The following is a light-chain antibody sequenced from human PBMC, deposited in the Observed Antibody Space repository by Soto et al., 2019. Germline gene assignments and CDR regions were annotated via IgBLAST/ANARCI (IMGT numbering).Light chain of an antibody. CDR2: GNS. J-gene: IGLJ2*01. CDR3: LSYCSSLDIL. Sequence: QSVLTQPPSVSGAPGQRVTISCTGRSSNIGAGYDVHWYQQLPGTAPKLLIYGNSNRPSGVPERFSVSKSGTAASLAISVLHSEDDADNYCLSYCSSLDILFGAGTK. V-gene: IGLV1-40*01. CDR1: SSNIGAGYD.